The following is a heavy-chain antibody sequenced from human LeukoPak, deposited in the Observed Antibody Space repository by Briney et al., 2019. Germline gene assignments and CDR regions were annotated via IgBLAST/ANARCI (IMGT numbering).Heavy chain of an antibody. J-gene: IGHJ5*02. CDR1: GFTFSSYA. CDR2: ISGSGGST. D-gene: IGHD3-10*01. V-gene: IGHV3-23*01. CDR3: AKAPITMVRGVMNWFDP. Sequence: GGSLRLSCAASGFTFSSYAMSWVRQAPGKGLEWVSAISGSGGSTYYADSVKGRFTISRDNSKNTLYLRMNSLRAEDTAVYYCAKAPITMVRGVMNWFDPWGQGTLVTVSS.